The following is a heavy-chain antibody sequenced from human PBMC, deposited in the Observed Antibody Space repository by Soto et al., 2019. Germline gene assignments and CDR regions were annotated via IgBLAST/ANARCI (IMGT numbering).Heavy chain of an antibody. V-gene: IGHV5-10-1*01. CDR2: IDPSDSYT. CDR1: GCSFTSHW. D-gene: IGHD1-1*01. J-gene: IGHJ6*02. CDR3: ARRLSGPKEEYNAYYFYGLDV. Sequence: PGECLRISCRGSGCSFTSHWMTWVGQTPGKGLEWVGRIDPSDSYTNYSPSFQGRVTISADRSISTAFLQWSSLEASDTAIYYCARRLSGPKEEYNAYYFYGLDVWGQGTTVT.